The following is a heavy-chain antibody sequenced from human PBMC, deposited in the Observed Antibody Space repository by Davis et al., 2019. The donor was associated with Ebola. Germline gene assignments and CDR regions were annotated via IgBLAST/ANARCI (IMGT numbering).Heavy chain of an antibody. V-gene: IGHV3-74*01. CDR3: ARDSIAAAGTYPLDV. J-gene: IGHJ6*04. D-gene: IGHD6-13*01. CDR2: INSDGSST. CDR1: GFTFSSYA. Sequence: PGGSLRLSCAPSGFTFSSYAMHWVRHAPGKGLVWVSRINSDGSSTSYADSVKGRFTISRDNAKNSLYLQMNSLRDEDTAVYYCARDSIAAAGTYPLDVWGKGTTVTVSS.